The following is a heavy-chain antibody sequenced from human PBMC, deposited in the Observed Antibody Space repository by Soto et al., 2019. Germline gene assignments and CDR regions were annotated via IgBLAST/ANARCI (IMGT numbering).Heavy chain of an antibody. CDR2: IKQDGSEK. Sequence: GESLKISCAASGFTFSSYWMSWVRQAPGKGLEWVANIKQDGSEKYYVDSVKGRFTISRDNAKNSLYLQMNSLRAEDTAVYYCARGPRYCTNGVCYTEFAFDIWGQGTMVTVSS. J-gene: IGHJ3*02. CDR3: ARGPRYCTNGVCYTEFAFDI. CDR1: GFTFSSYW. D-gene: IGHD2-8*01. V-gene: IGHV3-7*01.